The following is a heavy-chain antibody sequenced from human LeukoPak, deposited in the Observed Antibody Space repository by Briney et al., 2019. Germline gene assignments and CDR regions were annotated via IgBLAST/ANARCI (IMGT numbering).Heavy chain of an antibody. CDR3: ARDRWELLTSPGAFDI. D-gene: IGHD1-26*01. CDR1: GYTFTSYG. CDR2: ISAYNGNT. J-gene: IGHJ3*02. Sequence: GASVKVSCKASGYTFTSYGISWVRQAPGQGLEWMGWISAYNGNTNYAQKLQGRVTMTTDTSTSTAYMELRSLRSDDTAVYYCARDRWELLTSPGAFDIWGQGTMVTVSS. V-gene: IGHV1-18*01.